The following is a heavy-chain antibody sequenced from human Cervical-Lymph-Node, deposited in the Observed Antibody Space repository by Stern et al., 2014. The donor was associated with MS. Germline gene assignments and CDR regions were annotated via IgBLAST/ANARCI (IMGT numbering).Heavy chain of an antibody. D-gene: IGHD2-2*01. V-gene: IGHV3-23*01. CDR3: AKDLGRGVVVVPLYGLDV. Sequence: EVQLLESGGGLVQPGGSLRLSCAASGFTFSTYAFSWVRQAPGKGLEWVSSIRDSGVCRYYEHSVKGRFTISRDNSKSMLYLEMQSLRAEDTAVYHCAKDLGRGVVVVPLYGLDVWGQGTTVTVSS. J-gene: IGHJ6*02. CDR2: IRDSGVCR. CDR1: GFTFSTYA.